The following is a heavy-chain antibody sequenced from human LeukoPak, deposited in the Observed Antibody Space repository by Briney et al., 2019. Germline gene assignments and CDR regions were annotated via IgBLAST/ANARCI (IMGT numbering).Heavy chain of an antibody. CDR1: GGSISSSSYY. D-gene: IGHD4-17*01. CDR2: IYYSGST. Sequence: PETLSLTCTVSGGSISSSSYYWGWIRQPPGKGLEWIGSIYYSGSTYYNPSLKSRVTISVDTSKNQFSLKLSSVTAADTAVYYCARVHDYGINWGQGTLVTVSS. J-gene: IGHJ4*02. CDR3: ARVHDYGIN. V-gene: IGHV4-39*01.